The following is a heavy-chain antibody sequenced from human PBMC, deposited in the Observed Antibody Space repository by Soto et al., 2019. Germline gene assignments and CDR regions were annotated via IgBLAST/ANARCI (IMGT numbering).Heavy chain of an antibody. CDR3: AKALGIAARGYYYYGMDV. CDR1: GFTFTYYA. D-gene: IGHD6-6*01. V-gene: IGHV3-23*01. J-gene: IGHJ6*02. Sequence: GGSLRLSCTASGFTFTYYAFSWVRQAPGKGLEWVSAISANGQGIYYADSVRGRFTISRDNSKNTVFLHMDSLRAEDTAVYYCAKALGIAARGYYYYGMDVWGQGTTVTVSS. CDR2: ISANGQGI.